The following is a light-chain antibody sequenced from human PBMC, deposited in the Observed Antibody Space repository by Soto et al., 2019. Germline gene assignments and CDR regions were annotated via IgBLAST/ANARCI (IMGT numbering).Light chain of an antibody. V-gene: IGKV1-6*01. J-gene: IGKJ3*01. CDR1: QGIRND. CDR2: AAS. CDR3: LQNYFWPFP. Sequence: IRMTQSPPSLSVSQGDRVTXTCRASQGIRNDLDWCQQKPGKAPKLLIYAASNLQSGFPARFSGSGSGTDFTLTISSLQPEDFAPYYFLQNYFWPFPFAARTNAAIK.